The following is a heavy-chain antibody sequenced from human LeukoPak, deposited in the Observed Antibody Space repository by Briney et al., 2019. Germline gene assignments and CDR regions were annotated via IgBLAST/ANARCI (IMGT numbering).Heavy chain of an antibody. D-gene: IGHD3-22*01. Sequence: ASVKVSCKASGYTFTSYGISWVRQAPGQGLEWMGWISAYNGNTNYAQKLQGRVTMTTDTSTSTAYMELRSLRSDDTAVYYCAGRDYYDSSGYYPIWGQGTLVTVSS. V-gene: IGHV1-18*01. J-gene: IGHJ4*02. CDR1: GYTFTSYG. CDR3: AGRDYYDSSGYYPI. CDR2: ISAYNGNT.